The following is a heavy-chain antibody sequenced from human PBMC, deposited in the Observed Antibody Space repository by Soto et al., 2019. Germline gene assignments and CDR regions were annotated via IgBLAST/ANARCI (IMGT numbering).Heavy chain of an antibody. CDR2: IYYSGTT. Sequence: QVQLQESGPGLVKPSQTLSLTCTVSGDSISSGGYYWSWIRQHPGKGLEWIGYIYYSGTTYYNPSLGSRVSISADTSENPFSLKVKSVTVADTAVYYCASTYYTGDSGPYDYWGQGTLVTVSS. D-gene: IGHD1-26*01. CDR1: GDSISSGGYY. J-gene: IGHJ4*02. V-gene: IGHV4-31*03. CDR3: ASTYYTGDSGPYDY.